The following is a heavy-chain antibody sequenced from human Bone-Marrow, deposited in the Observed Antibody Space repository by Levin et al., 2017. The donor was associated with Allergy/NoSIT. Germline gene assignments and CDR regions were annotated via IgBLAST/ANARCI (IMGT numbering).Heavy chain of an antibody. J-gene: IGHJ4*02. CDR1: GITFSTYA. CDR3: TREPDYGDFAGNY. D-gene: IGHD4-17*01. Sequence: GGSLRLSCVASGITFSTYAMTWVRQAPGKGLEWVSSISGTASDIYYADSVKGRFTISRDNTKDSVYLEMSGLRAEDTAFYYCTREPDYGDFAGNYWGQGTLVTVSS. CDR2: ISGTASDI. V-gene: IGHV3-21*01.